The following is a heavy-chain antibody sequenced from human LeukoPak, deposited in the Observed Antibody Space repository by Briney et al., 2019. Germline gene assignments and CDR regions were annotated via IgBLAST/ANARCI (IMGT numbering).Heavy chain of an antibody. J-gene: IGHJ4*02. D-gene: IGHD3-22*01. V-gene: IGHV3-23*01. Sequence: GGSLRLSCAASGFTFSSYAMHWVRQAPGKGLEWVSAISGSGGSTYYADSVKGRFTISRDNSKNTLYPQMNSLRAEDTAVYYCAKDRRYYYDSSGYSWGQGTLVTVSS. CDR1: GFTFSSYA. CDR3: AKDRRYYYDSSGYS. CDR2: ISGSGGST.